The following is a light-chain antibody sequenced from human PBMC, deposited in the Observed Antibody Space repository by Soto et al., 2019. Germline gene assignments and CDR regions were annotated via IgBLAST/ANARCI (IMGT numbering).Light chain of an antibody. CDR1: SSNIGAGYD. V-gene: IGLV1-40*01. Sequence: QAVVTQPPSVSGAPGQRVTISCTGRSSNIGAGYDVHWYQQLPGTAPKLLIYGNSNRPSGVPDRFSGSKSGTSASLAITGLQAEDEADYYCQSYDSSLSAVVFGGGTKPIVL. J-gene: IGLJ2*01. CDR2: GNS. CDR3: QSYDSSLSAVV.